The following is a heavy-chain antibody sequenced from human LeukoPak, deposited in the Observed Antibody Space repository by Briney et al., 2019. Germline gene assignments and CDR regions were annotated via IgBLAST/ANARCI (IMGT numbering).Heavy chain of an antibody. D-gene: IGHD2-15*01. J-gene: IGHJ4*02. CDR1: GYTFTDYY. CDR3: AREGNGLLSKDLDY. CDR2: INPRDGGT. V-gene: IGHV1-2*02. Sequence: GASVKVSCKGSGYTFTDYYLHWVRQAPGQGLEWVGYINPRDGGTSSPPNFRGRLTMTTDASSSTVYMELSRLTSGDTAIYYCAREGNGLLSKDLDYWGQGTLVTVSS.